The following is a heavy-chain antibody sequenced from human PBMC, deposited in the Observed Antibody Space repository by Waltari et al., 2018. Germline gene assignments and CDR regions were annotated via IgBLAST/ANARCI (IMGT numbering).Heavy chain of an antibody. D-gene: IGHD4-17*01. Sequence: QVQLQESGPGLVKPSETLSITCPVSGGSISSPYWSWIRQPPGKGLEWIGYIYYSGSTNYNPSLKSRVTISVDTSKNQFSLKLSSVTAADTAVYYCARTTYGDYDDYWGQGTLVTVSS. V-gene: IGHV4-59*11. J-gene: IGHJ4*02. CDR3: ARTTYGDYDDY. CDR1: GGSISSPY. CDR2: IYYSGST.